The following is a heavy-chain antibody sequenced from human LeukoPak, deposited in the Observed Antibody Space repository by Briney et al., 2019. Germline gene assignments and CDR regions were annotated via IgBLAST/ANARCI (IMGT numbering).Heavy chain of an antibody. D-gene: IGHD3-16*01. V-gene: IGHV3-30*04. CDR2: FTHDGSDK. Sequence: PGGSLRLSCAASGFTFSNYAMHWVRQAPGKGLEWVAVFTHDGSDKYYADSVKGRSTISRDNSKNTLYLQMNSLRAEDTALYYCAREGGSGGSGAFDYWGQGTLVTVSS. J-gene: IGHJ4*02. CDR3: AREGGSGGSGAFDY. CDR1: GFTFSNYA.